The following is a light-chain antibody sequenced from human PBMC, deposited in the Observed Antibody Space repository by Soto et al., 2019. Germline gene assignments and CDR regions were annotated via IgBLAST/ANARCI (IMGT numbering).Light chain of an antibody. CDR3: QTYGSSSLN. V-gene: IGKV3-20*01. CDR2: GAS. CDR1: QSVNSNY. J-gene: IGKJ4*01. Sequence: ESVLTQSPGTLSLSPGERATLSCRASQSVNSNYLAWYQQKPGQAPRLLIYGASSRATGIPDRFSGSGSGTDFTLTNRRLEPEDFAVYYCQTYGSSSLNFGGGTKVEIK.